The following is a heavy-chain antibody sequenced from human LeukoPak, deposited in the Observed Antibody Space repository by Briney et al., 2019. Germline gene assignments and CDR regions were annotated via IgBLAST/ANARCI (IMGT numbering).Heavy chain of an antibody. V-gene: IGHV3-23*01. CDR1: GFTFGTYA. J-gene: IGHJ3*02. D-gene: IGHD5-12*01. CDR2: IGATGDSA. Sequence: GGSLRLSCAASGFTFGTYAMSWVRQAPGKGLEWVSVIGATGDSAEYADSVKGRFSISRDNSKNTLYLQMISLRAEDTAVYYCAKDSVAYNGIYDPFDIWGQGTMVTVSS. CDR3: AKDSVAYNGIYDPFDI.